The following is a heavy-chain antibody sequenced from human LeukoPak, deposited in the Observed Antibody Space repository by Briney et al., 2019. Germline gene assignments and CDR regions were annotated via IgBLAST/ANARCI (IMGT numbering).Heavy chain of an antibody. D-gene: IGHD3-22*01. CDR2: MNPNSGNT. V-gene: IGHV1-8*01. CDR3: GKGYYSDYSGPPHY. J-gene: IGHJ4*02. CDR1: GYTFTSYD. Sequence: ASVKVSCKASGYTFTSYDINWVRQATGQGLEWMGWMNPNSGNTGYAQKFQGRVTMTRNTSISTAYMELSSLRTEDTALYYCGKGYYSDYSGPPHYWGQGTLVTVSS.